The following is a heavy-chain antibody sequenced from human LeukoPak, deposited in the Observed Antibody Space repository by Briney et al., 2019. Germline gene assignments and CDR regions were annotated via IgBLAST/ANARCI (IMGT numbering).Heavy chain of an antibody. CDR3: ARDRHKYNYDSGGYPPY. D-gene: IGHD3-22*01. CDR1: GFTFDDYA. J-gene: IGHJ4*02. CDR2: ISWDGGST. Sequence: GGSLRLSCAASGFTFDDYAMHWVRQVPGKGLEWVSLISWDGGSTYYGDSVKGRFTISRDNAKNSLYLQMNTLRAEDTAVYYCARDRHKYNYDSGGYPPYWGQGTLVTVSS. V-gene: IGHV3-43D*03.